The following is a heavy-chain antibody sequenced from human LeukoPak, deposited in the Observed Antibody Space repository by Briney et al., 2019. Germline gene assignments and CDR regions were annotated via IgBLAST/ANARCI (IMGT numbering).Heavy chain of an antibody. Sequence: GGSLRLSCAASGFTFSSYAMHWVRQAPGKGLEWVAVISYDGSNKYYADSVKGQFTISRDNSKNTLYLQMNSLRAEDTAVYYCARGRLEMATTWGQGTLVTVSS. V-gene: IGHV3-30-3*01. CDR3: ARGRLEMATT. J-gene: IGHJ5*02. CDR1: GFTFSSYA. CDR2: ISYDGSNK. D-gene: IGHD5-24*01.